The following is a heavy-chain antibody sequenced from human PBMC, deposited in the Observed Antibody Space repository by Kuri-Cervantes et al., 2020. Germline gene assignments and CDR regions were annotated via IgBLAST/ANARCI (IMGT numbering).Heavy chain of an antibody. J-gene: IGHJ4*02. V-gene: IGHV4-34*01. CDR1: GGSFSGYY. Sequence: SETLSLTCAVYGGSFSGYYWSWIRQPPGKGLEWIGEINHSGSTNYNPSLKSRVTISVDTSKNQFSLKLSPVTAADTAVYYCAGTTVTTKVLDYWGQGTLVTVSS. D-gene: IGHD4-17*01. CDR2: INHSGST. CDR3: AGTTVTTKVLDY.